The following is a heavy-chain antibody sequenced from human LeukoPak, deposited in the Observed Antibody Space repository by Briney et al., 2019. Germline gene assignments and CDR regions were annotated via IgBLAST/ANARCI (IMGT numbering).Heavy chain of an antibody. CDR3: ARRAGAYSHPYDY. CDR2: ISGSGINT. D-gene: IGHD4/OR15-4a*01. Sequence: GGSLRLSCAASGFTFSSYGMNWVRQAPGKGLEWVSAISGSGINTHYSDSVKGRFTISRDNSKNTLYLQMNSLRAEDTAVYYCARRAGAYSHPYDYWGQGTLVTVSS. CDR1: GFTFSSYG. V-gene: IGHV3-23*01. J-gene: IGHJ4*02.